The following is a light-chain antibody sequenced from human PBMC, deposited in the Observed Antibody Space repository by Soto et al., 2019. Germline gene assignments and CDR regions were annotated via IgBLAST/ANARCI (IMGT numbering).Light chain of an antibody. CDR1: SSDVGGYKY. J-gene: IGLJ2*01. CDR3: SSYTSSSTLV. CDR2: DVS. V-gene: IGLV2-14*03. Sequence: QSVLTQPASVSGSPGQSITISCTGTSSDVGGYKYVSWYQQHPGKAPKVIIYDVSNRPSGLSNRFSGSKSGNTASLTISGLQAEDEADYYCSSYTSSSTLVFGGGTKLTVL.